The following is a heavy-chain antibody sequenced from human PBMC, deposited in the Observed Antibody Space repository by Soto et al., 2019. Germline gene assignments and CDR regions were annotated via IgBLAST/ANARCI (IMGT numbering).Heavy chain of an antibody. CDR2: IYYSGST. D-gene: IGHD2-2*01. V-gene: IGHV4-59*12. CDR1: GGSLSPNY. Sequence: PSETLSLTCTVSGGSLSPNYWTWIRQPPGKGLEWIGYIYYSGSTYYNPSLKSRVTISIDRSKNQFSLKLSSVTAADTAVYYCVRVPDYWGQGILVTLSS. J-gene: IGHJ4*02. CDR3: VRVPDY.